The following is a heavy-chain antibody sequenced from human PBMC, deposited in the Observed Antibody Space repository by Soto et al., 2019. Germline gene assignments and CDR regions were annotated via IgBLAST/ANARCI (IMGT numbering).Heavy chain of an antibody. J-gene: IGHJ4*02. Sequence: EVQLVESGGGLVQPGGSLRLSCAASGFTFSTYWMHWVRQATGKGLVWVSSIKGDESNTNYADSVKGRFTISRDNAKNTLYLQINSLRAEDTAMYYCARGALRAYYLDYWGQGALVTVSS. D-gene: IGHD3-10*01. CDR3: ARGALRAYYLDY. CDR2: IKGDESNT. CDR1: GFTFSTYW. V-gene: IGHV3-74*01.